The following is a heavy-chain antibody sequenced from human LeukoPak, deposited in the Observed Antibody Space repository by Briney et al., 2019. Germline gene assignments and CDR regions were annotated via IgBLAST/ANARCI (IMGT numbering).Heavy chain of an antibody. CDR2: IIPIFGTT. V-gene: IGHV1-69*13. J-gene: IGHJ5*02. Sequence: ASVKVSCKASGYTFTSYGISWVRQAPGQGLEWMGGIIPIFGTTNYAQKFQGRVTITADESTSTAYMELTSLRSEDTAVYYCARGRQFGEENWFDPWGQGTLVTVSS. D-gene: IGHD3-10*01. CDR1: GYTFTSYG. CDR3: ARGRQFGEENWFDP.